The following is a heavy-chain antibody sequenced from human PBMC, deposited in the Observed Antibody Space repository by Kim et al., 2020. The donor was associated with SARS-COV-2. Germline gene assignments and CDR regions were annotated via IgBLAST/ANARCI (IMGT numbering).Heavy chain of an antibody. CDR1: GFIFSSYW. D-gene: IGHD1-1*01. CDR2: IDNDGSKR. J-gene: IGHJ6*02. V-gene: IGHV3-74*01. CDR3: VTILADDGGQSFYYGMDA. Sequence: GGSLRLSCAASGFIFSSYWMHWVREVPGKGLVWVARIDNDGSKRNYADSVKGRFTISRDNSENTLFLQMNSLRAEDTGIYYCVTILADDGGQSFYYGMDAWGQGTPVTVS.